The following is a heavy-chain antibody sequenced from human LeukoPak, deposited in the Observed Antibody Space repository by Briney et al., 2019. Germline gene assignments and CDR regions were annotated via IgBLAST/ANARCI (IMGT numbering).Heavy chain of an antibody. V-gene: IGHV1-18*01. Sequence: ASVKVSCKASGYXFTAYGLSWVRQAPGQGLEWMGWISGYNGDTNYAQRLQGRVTMTTDTSTSTGYMELRSLRSDDTAVYYCARLGSPFDIVPNTMDVWGQGTTVTVSS. CDR1: GYXFTAYG. D-gene: IGHD2-15*01. CDR2: ISGYNGDT. J-gene: IGHJ6*02. CDR3: ARLGSPFDIVPNTMDV.